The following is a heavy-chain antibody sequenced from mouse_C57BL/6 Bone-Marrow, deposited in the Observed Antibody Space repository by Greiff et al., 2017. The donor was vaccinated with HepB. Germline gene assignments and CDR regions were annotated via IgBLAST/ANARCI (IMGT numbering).Heavy chain of an antibody. CDR3: ARGPIYYYGSSRFDY. J-gene: IGHJ2*01. CDR2: IDPSDSYT. CDR1: GYTFTSYW. D-gene: IGHD1-1*01. V-gene: IGHV1-59*01. Sequence: VQLQQSGAELVRPGTSVKLSCKASGYTFTSYWLHWVKQRPGQGLEWIGGIDPSDSYTNYNQNFKVKATVAVDTSSSTAYMQLISLTSADSAVYYCARGPIYYYGSSRFDYWGQGTTLTVSS.